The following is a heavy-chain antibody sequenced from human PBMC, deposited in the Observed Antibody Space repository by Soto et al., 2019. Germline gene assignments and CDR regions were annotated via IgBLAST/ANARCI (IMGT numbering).Heavy chain of an antibody. CDR1: GDSVSSNSAS. CDR3: VKDEGYVGWLDP. Sequence: QVQLQQSGPRLVKPSQTLILTCAISGDSVSSNSASWNWIRQSPSRGLEWLGRTYFRSKWYNESADSVKSRITINSDTSTYQFSLQLNSVTPADTAVYYGVKDEGYVGWLDPWGQGTRVTVSS. V-gene: IGHV6-1*01. CDR2: TYFRSKWYN. D-gene: IGHD2-2*01. J-gene: IGHJ5*02.